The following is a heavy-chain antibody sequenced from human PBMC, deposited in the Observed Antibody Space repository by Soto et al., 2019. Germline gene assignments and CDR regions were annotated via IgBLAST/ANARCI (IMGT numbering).Heavy chain of an antibody. V-gene: IGHV1-69*02. CDR2: IIPILGIA. D-gene: IGHD2-15*01. CDR3: ARYPPPPYCSGGSCYSPGYADDAFDI. Sequence: QVQLVQSGAEVKKPGSSVKVSCKASGGTFSSYTISWVRQAPGQGLEWMGRIIPILGIANYAQKFQGRVTSTAGKATSTAYMGVSNLKSGGSAVYSCARYPPPPYCSGGSCYSPGYADDAFDIWGQGPIVTVSS. J-gene: IGHJ3*02. CDR1: GGTFSSYT.